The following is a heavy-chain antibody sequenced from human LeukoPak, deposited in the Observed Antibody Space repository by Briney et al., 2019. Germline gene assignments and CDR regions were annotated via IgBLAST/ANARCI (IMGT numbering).Heavy chain of an antibody. CDR2: VYFTGSG. D-gene: IGHD3-16*01. Sequence: SETLSLTCAVSGGSLTRNIDYWAWIRQPPGKGLEWIGSVYFTGSGYYNPSLKSRVTISLDTSKNQFSLMVNSVTAADTAVYYCVRLILGSTTAGNWGQGNLVTVSS. CDR3: VRLILGSTTAGN. V-gene: IGHV4-39*07. CDR1: GGSLTRNIDY. J-gene: IGHJ4*02.